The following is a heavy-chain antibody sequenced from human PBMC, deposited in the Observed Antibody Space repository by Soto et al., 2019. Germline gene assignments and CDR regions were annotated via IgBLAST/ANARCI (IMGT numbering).Heavy chain of an antibody. J-gene: IGHJ5*02. D-gene: IGHD2-8*01. CDR3: AKIEMGWFAH. CDR2: ISGSGGHT. V-gene: IGHV3-23*01. Sequence: PGGSLRLSCTGAGFSFFSYGMSWVRQAPGKGLEWVSTISGSGGHTYYADSVKGRFVVSRDNDKNTVYLHMNSLTGEDTAVYFCAKIEMGWFAHWGQGTHVTVSS. CDR1: GFSFFSYG.